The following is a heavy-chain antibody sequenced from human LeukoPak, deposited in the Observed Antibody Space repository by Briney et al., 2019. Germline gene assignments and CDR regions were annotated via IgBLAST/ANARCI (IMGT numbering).Heavy chain of an antibody. D-gene: IGHD6-13*01. CDR1: GFTFGNYW. J-gene: IGHJ4*02. V-gene: IGHV3-74*01. CDR2: INTDGSRL. CDR3: ARSLSSSWHYFDY. Sequence: GGSLRLSCAASGFTFGNYWMQWVRQAPGKGLVWVSRINTDGSRLNYADSVKGRFTVSRDNAKNTLYLQMNSLRAEDTAVCYCARSLSSSWHYFDYWGQGTLVTVSS.